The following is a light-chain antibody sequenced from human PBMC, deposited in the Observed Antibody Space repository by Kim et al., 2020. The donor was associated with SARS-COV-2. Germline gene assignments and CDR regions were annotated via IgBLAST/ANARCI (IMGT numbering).Light chain of an antibody. CDR3: QQYFIYST. Sequence: LSASVGVRFSITCRASQTIGTSLAWFQQKPGKAPKLLIYKVSTLQSGVPTRFSGSGSETEFTLTLSSLQPDEFATYYCQQYFIYSTFGQGTKLEI. J-gene: IGKJ2*01. CDR2: KVS. V-gene: IGKV1-5*03. CDR1: QTIGTS.